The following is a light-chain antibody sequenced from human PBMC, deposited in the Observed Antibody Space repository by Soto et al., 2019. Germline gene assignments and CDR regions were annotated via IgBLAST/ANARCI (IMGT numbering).Light chain of an antibody. Sequence: LTQPPSASGSPGQSVTISCTGTSSDVGGYNYVSWYQQYPGKAPKLMIYEVSQRPSGVPDRFSGSKSGNTASLTVSGLQAEDEAHYYCFSYAGRNNYVFGTGAKVTVL. J-gene: IGLJ1*01. V-gene: IGLV2-8*01. CDR2: EVS. CDR3: FSYAGRNNYV. CDR1: SSDVGGYNY.